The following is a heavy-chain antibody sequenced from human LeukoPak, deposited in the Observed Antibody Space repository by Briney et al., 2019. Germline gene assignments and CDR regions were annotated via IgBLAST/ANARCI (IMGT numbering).Heavy chain of an antibody. J-gene: IGHJ4*02. CDR3: ARADGDGGTCYFDY. CDR2: IYYSGST. V-gene: IGHV4-39*01. Sequence: SETLSLTCTVSGGSISSSSYYWGWIRQPPGKGLEWIGSIYYSGSTYYNPSLKSRVTISVDTSKNQFSLKLSSVTAADTAVYYCARADGDGGTCYFDYWGQGTLVTVSS. CDR1: GGSISSSSYY. D-gene: IGHD4-17*01.